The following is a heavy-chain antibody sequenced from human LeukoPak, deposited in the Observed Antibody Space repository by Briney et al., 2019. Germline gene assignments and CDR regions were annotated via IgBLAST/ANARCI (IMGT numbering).Heavy chain of an antibody. Sequence: GGSLRLSCAASGFTFGNHAMHWVRQAPGMALDWVAVISYEASNKYYADSVKGRFTISRDNSKNMLYLQMNSLRAEDTAVYYCARDYLVGCTDAICYPIDYWGRGTLVTVSS. CDR1: GFTFGNHA. V-gene: IGHV3-30*01. D-gene: IGHD2-15*01. CDR2: ISYEASNK. CDR3: ARDYLVGCTDAICYPIDY. J-gene: IGHJ4*02.